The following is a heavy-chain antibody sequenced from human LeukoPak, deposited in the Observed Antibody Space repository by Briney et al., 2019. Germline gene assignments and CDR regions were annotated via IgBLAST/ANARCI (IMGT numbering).Heavy chain of an antibody. CDR2: INPNSGGT. D-gene: IGHD3-9*01. J-gene: IGHJ3*02. CDR3: ARSWTASPHYDILTGYYGDAFDI. Sequence: GASVKVSCKASGYTFTGYYMHWVRQAPGQGLEWMGWINPNSGGTNYAQKFQGRVTMTRDTSISTAYMELSRLRSDDTAVYYCARSWTASPHYDILTGYYGDAFDIWGQGTMVTVSS. V-gene: IGHV1-2*02. CDR1: GYTFTGYY.